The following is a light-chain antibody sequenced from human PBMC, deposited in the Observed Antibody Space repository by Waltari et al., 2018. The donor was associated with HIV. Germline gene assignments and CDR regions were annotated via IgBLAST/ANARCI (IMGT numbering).Light chain of an antibody. CDR2: GTS. CDR3: QQYDNAPYT. CDR1: QSPRHNY. J-gene: IGKJ2*01. V-gene: IGKV3-20*01. Sequence: EIVLTQTTGTLSLSPGERATLSCRASQSPRHNYLTWYQQKPGQAPRLLTSGTSSRATGVPDRFSGIGSGTDFILTINRLDPEDFAVYYCQQYDNAPYTFGQGTRLEIK.